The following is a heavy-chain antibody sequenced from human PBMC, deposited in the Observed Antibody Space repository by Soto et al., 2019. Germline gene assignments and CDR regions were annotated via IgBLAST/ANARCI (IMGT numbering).Heavy chain of an antibody. D-gene: IGHD3-10*01. CDR1: GYTFTTYV. CDR3: ARGGGFGESDSFYFDF. CDR2: ISANNPNT. J-gene: IGHJ4*02. Sequence: QLQLVQSGPEVKKPGASVTVSCKASGYTFTTYVLTWVRQAPGQGLEWMGWISANNPNTKYAKKFPGIVTMITDTSARTAYMELTNLRSDDTGVYYCARGGGFGESDSFYFDFWGQGTLVSVSS. V-gene: IGHV1-18*04.